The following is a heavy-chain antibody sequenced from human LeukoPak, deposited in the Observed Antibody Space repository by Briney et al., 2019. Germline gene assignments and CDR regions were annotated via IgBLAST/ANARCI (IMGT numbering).Heavy chain of an antibody. Sequence: GGSLRLSCAASGFTFSSYGMHWVRQAPGKGLEWVAVISYDGSNKYYADSVKGRFTISRDNSKNTLYLLMNSLRAEDTAVYFCARGPYDRSGFRFDYWGQGTLVTVSS. CDR1: GFTFSSYG. D-gene: IGHD3-22*01. CDR3: ARGPYDRSGFRFDY. V-gene: IGHV3-30*03. J-gene: IGHJ4*02. CDR2: ISYDGSNK.